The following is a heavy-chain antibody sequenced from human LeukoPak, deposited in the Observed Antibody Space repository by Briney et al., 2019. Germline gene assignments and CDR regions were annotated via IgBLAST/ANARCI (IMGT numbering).Heavy chain of an antibody. V-gene: IGHV1-18*01. CDR1: GYTFTTYG. CDR2: ISAYNGNT. D-gene: IGHD4-11*01. CDR3: ARVYSNYVRYFDL. J-gene: IGHJ2*01. Sequence: ASVNVSCKASGYTFTTYGISWVRQAPGQGLEWMGWISAYNGNTNYAQKLQGRVTMTTDTSTSTAYMELRSLRSDDTAVYYCARVYSNYVRYFDLWGRGTLVTVSS.